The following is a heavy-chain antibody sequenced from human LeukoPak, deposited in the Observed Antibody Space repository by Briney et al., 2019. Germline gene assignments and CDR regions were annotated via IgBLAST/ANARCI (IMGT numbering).Heavy chain of an antibody. CDR3: ARMYYYDSSGHYGYNWFDP. J-gene: IGHJ5*02. V-gene: IGHV4-59*08. Sequence: PSETLSLTCTVSGGSITSDYWSWIRQPPGKGLEWIGYISYSGSTSYDPSLKSRVTISGDSSKKQFSLKLSSVTAADTAVYYCARMYYYDSSGHYGYNWFDPWGQGTLVTVSS. CDR1: GGSITSDY. D-gene: IGHD3-22*01. CDR2: ISYSGST.